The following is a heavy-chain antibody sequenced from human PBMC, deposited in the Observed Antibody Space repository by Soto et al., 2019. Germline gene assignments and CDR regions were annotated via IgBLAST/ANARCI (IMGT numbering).Heavy chain of an antibody. D-gene: IGHD2-15*01. CDR2: ISSSSSTI. V-gene: IGHV3-48*02. CDR1: GFTFSSYS. CDR3: AREGSWSVEY. Sequence: GGSLRLSCAASGFTFSSYSMNWVRQAPGKGLEWVSYISSSSSTIYYADSVKGRFSISRDNAKNSLYLQMKSLRDEDTAVYYCAREGSWSVEYWGQGTMVTVS. J-gene: IGHJ4*02.